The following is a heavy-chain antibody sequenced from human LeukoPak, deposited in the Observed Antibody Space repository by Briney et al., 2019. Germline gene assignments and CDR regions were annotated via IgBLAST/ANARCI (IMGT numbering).Heavy chain of an antibody. D-gene: IGHD1-26*01. CDR1: GFIFSSYW. Sequence: GGSLRLSCAASGFIFSSYWMSWVRQAPGKGLEWVANIKQDGSEKYYVDSVKGRFTISRDNAKNSLYLQMNSLRAEDTAVYYCARDTLLGSAHAFDIWGQGTMVTVSS. CDR3: ARDTLLGSAHAFDI. V-gene: IGHV3-7*01. J-gene: IGHJ3*02. CDR2: IKQDGSEK.